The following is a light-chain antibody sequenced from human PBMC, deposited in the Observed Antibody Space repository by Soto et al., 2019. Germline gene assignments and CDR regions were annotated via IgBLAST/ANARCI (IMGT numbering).Light chain of an antibody. CDR2: DVS. CDR3: SSYTSSITPYV. V-gene: IGLV2-14*03. Sequence: QSVLTQPASVSGSPGQSITISCTGTSSDVGRYNYVSWYQQHPGKAPKLMIYDVSIRPSGVSDRFSGSKSGNTASLTISGLQAEDEADYYCSSYTSSITPYVFGTGTKLTVL. J-gene: IGLJ1*01. CDR1: SSDVGRYNY.